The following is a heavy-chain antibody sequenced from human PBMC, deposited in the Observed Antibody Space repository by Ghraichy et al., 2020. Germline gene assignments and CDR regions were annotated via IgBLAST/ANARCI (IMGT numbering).Heavy chain of an antibody. CDR1: GGSFSNYY. Sequence: SETLSLTCAVYGGSFSNYYWNWIRQPPGKGLEWIGEINHSGSTNYKTSLESRVTISVDTSKNQFSLKLSSVTAADTAVYYCARGLRSGNYFRVPFDYWGQGTLVTVSS. V-gene: IGHV4-34*01. D-gene: IGHD1-26*01. J-gene: IGHJ4*02. CDR3: ARGLRSGNYFRVPFDY. CDR2: INHSGST.